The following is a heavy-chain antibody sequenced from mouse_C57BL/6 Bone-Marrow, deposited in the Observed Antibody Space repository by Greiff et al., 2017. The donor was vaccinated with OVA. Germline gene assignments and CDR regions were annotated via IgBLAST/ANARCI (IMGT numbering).Heavy chain of an antibody. D-gene: IGHD3-3*01. V-gene: IGHV2-6*01. CDR2: IWGVGST. CDR1: GFSLTSYG. Sequence: VKLVESGPGLVAPSQSLSITCTVSGFSLTSYGVDWVRQSPGKGLEWLGVIWGVGSTNYNSALKSRLSISKDNSKRQVFLKMNSLQTDDTAMYYCASRAGTAWFAYWGQGTLVTVSA. CDR3: ASRAGTAWFAY. J-gene: IGHJ3*01.